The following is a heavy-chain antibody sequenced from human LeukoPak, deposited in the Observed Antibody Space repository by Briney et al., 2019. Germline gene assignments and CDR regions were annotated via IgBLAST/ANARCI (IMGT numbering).Heavy chain of an antibody. V-gene: IGHV1-2*06. CDR3: ARDYGGYGDFDY. CDR1: GGTFSSYA. Sequence: ASVKVSCKASGGTFSSYAISWVRQAPGQGLEWMGRINPNSGGTNYAQKFQGRVTMTRDTSISTAYMELSRLRSDDTAVYYCARDYGGYGDFDYWGQGTLVTVSS. CDR2: INPNSGGT. J-gene: IGHJ4*02. D-gene: IGHD3-22*01.